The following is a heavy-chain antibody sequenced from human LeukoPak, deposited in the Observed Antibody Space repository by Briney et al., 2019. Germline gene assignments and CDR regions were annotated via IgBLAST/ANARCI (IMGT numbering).Heavy chain of an antibody. CDR2: IIPIFGIA. J-gene: IGHJ4*02. V-gene: IGHV1-69*04. CDR1: GGTFSSYA. Sequence: SVKVSCKASGGTFSSYAISWVRQAPGQGLEWMGRIIPIFGIANYAQKFQGRVTITADKFTSTAHMELSSLRSEDTAVYYCAYYDSSGYHFDYWGQGTLVTVSS. CDR3: AYYDSSGYHFDY. D-gene: IGHD3-22*01.